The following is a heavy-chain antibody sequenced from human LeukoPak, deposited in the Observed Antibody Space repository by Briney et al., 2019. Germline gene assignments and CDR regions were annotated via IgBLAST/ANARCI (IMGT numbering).Heavy chain of an antibody. CDR2: IYYSGGT. Sequence: SETLSLTCTVSGGSISSYYWSWIRQPPGKGLEWIGYIYYSGGTNYNPSLKSRVTISVDTSKNQFSLKLSSVTAADTAVYYCARGSGSYYELYYWGQGTLVTVSS. CDR3: ARGSGSYYELYY. V-gene: IGHV4-59*01. J-gene: IGHJ4*02. CDR1: GGSISSYY. D-gene: IGHD3-10*01.